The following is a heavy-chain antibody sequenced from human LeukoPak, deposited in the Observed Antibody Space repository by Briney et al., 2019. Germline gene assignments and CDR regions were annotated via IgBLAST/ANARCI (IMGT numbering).Heavy chain of an antibody. CDR1: GFTFSSYG. J-gene: IGHJ4*02. CDR2: IRDDGSNQ. D-gene: IGHD5/OR15-5a*01. Sequence: GGSLRLSCAPSGFTFSSYGMHGLRQAPGKGLEWMAFIRDDGSNQYYADSVKGRFTISRHTSKNTLYLQINSRRLEDTAVYYCAKDRRVFQSVFWGQGTLVTVSS. CDR3: AKDRRVFQSVF. V-gene: IGHV3-30*02.